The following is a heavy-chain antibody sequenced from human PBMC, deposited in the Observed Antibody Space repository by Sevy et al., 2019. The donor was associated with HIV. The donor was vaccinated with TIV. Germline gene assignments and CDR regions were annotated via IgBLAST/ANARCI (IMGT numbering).Heavy chain of an antibody. CDR2: ISGSGDST. CDR1: GFTFSSYA. V-gene: IGHV3-23*01. Sequence: GESLKISCAASGFTFSSYAMSWVRQAPGKGLEWVSAISGSGDSTHYADSVKGRFTISRDSSKNTLYLQMNSLRVEDTAVYYCAKVYSGWFFDYWGQGTLVTVSS. J-gene: IGHJ4*02. D-gene: IGHD6-19*01. CDR3: AKVYSGWFFDY.